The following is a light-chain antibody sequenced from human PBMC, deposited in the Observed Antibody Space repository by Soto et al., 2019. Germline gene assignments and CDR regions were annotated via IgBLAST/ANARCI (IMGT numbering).Light chain of an antibody. CDR1: QNVHSD. J-gene: IGKJ4*01. CDR3: QQYNNWQLT. V-gene: IGKV3-15*01. CDR2: DTS. Sequence: EVVMTQSPDTLSVSPGDGATLSCRASQNVHSDVAWYQQKPGQDPRLVIYDTSTRATDIPVRFTGGGSGTEFTLTISSLKSEDFAVYYCQQYNNWQLTFGGGTKVEIK.